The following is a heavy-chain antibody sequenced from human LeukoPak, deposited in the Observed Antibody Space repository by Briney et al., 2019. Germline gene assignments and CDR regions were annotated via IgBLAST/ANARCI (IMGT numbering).Heavy chain of an antibody. D-gene: IGHD6-19*01. V-gene: IGHV3-23*01. CDR1: GFTFSSYD. CDR2: ISGSGGST. J-gene: IGHJ4*02. Sequence: GGSLRLSCAASGFTFSSYDMSWVRQAPGKGLEWVSAISGSGGSTYYADSVKGRFTISRDNSKNTLYLQMNSLRAEDTAVYYCAKTARIAVQYNYFDYWGQGTLVTVSS. CDR3: AKTARIAVQYNYFDY.